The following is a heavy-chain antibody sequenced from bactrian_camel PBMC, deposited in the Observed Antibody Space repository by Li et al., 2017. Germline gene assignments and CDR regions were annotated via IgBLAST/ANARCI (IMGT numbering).Heavy chain of an antibody. CDR1: SGTLDGQV. Sequence: HVQLVESGGGSVQAGESLRLSCTSTSGTLDGQVAWYRQSPGNDCEMISTTSGWYADSVKGRFTMSQDTAKNMVYLQMNDLKPDDTAVFYCTAASLVGGNYPLAWGPKSQDFKDGARGEGPQDTV. J-gene: IGHJ4*01. CDR3: TAASLVGGNYPLAWGPKSQDFKDGA. CDR2: TSGW. D-gene: IGHD7*01. V-gene: IGHV3S56*01.